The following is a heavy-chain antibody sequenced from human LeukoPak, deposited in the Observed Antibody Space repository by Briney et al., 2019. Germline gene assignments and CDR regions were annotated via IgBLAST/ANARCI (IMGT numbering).Heavy chain of an antibody. J-gene: IGHJ3*02. CDR1: GGSISSYY. V-gene: IGHV4-4*07. D-gene: IGHD3-16*01. CDR3: ARGDWGDDAFDI. Sequence: SETLSLTCTVSGGSISSYYWNWIRQPAGKGLEWIGRIYSSGSTNYNPSLKSRVTISVDTSKNQFSLKLSSVTAADTAVYYCARGDWGDDAFDIWGQGTMVTVSS. CDR2: IYSSGST.